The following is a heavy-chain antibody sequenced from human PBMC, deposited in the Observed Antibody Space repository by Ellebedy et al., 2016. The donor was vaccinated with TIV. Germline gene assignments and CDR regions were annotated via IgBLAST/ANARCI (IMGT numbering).Heavy chain of an antibody. CDR3: ARSRISAAVSDY. J-gene: IGHJ4*02. CDR1: GGSFSDFS. CDR2: VIDSGTT. V-gene: IGHV4-34*12. D-gene: IGHD2-2*01. Sequence: GSLRLSCGLSGGSFSDFSWSWIRQAPGKGLEWVGEVIDSGTTNYSPSLKSRVTISLDRSKNQFSLKLTSVTAADTGVYYCARSRISAAVSDYWGQGTLVTVSS.